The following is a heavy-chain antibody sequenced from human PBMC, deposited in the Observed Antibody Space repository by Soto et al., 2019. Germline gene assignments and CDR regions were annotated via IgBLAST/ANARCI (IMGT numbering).Heavy chain of an antibody. CDR3: TTDLGGRPPIVVVPAAKNY. J-gene: IGHJ4*02. D-gene: IGHD2-2*01. Sequence: EVQLVESGGGLVKPGGSLRLSCAASGFTFSNAWMSWVRQAPGKGLEWVGRIKSKTDGGTTDYAAPVKGRFTISRDDSKNTLYLQMNSLKTEDTAVYYCTTDLGGRPPIVVVPAAKNYWGQGTLVTVSS. CDR1: GFTFSNAW. V-gene: IGHV3-15*01. CDR2: IKSKTDGGTT.